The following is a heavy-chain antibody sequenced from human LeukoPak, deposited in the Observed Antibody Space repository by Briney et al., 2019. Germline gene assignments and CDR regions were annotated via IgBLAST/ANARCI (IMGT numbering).Heavy chain of an antibody. J-gene: IGHJ4*02. D-gene: IGHD2/OR15-2a*01. CDR1: GNYW. CDR2: INSDGSWT. CDR3: VSFYETY. V-gene: IGHV3-74*01. Sequence: GGSLRLSCAASGNYWMHWVRQAPGKRLVWVSHINSDGSWTSYADSVKGRFTISKDNAKNTVYLQMNSLRAEDTAVYYCVSFYETYWGRGTLVTVSS.